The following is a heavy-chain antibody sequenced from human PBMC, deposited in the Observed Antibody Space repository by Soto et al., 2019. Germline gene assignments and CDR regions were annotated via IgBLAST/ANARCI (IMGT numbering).Heavy chain of an antibody. CDR1: GFTFSIYA. Sequence: GGSLRLSCAASGFTFSIYAMSWVRQAPGKGLEWVSAISGSGGSTYYADSVKGRFTISRDNSKNTLYLQMNSLRAEDTAVYYCAKGRLYYYDSSGYFYWGQGTLVTVSS. D-gene: IGHD3-22*01. J-gene: IGHJ4*02. V-gene: IGHV3-23*01. CDR2: ISGSGGST. CDR3: AKGRLYYYDSSGYFY.